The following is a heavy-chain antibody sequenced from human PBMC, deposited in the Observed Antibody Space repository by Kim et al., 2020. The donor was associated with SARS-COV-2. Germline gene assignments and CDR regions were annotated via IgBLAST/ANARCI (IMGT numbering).Heavy chain of an antibody. D-gene: IGHD5-12*01. Sequence: ASVKVSCKASGYTFTSYAMHWVRQAPGQRLEWMGWINAGNGNTKYSQKFQGRVTITRDTSASTAYMELSSLRSEDTAVYYCARRRVDGYNPAFPFDYWGQGTLVTVSS. J-gene: IGHJ4*02. CDR2: INAGNGNT. CDR1: GYTFTSYA. CDR3: ARRRVDGYNPAFPFDY. V-gene: IGHV1-3*01.